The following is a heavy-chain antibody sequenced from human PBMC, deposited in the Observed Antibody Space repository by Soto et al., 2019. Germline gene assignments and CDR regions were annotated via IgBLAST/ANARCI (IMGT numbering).Heavy chain of an antibody. Sequence: QITLKESGPTLVKPTQTLTLTCTFSGFSLSTSGVGVGWIRQPPGKALEWLALIYWDDDKRYSPSLKSRLTNTQXXSXNXXILTMTIIDPVDTATYYCAHRSLDIVATRGYGMDVWGQGTTVTVSS. J-gene: IGHJ6*02. V-gene: IGHV2-5*02. D-gene: IGHD5-12*01. CDR2: IYWDDDK. CDR1: GFSLSTSGVG. CDR3: AHRSLDIVATRGYGMDV.